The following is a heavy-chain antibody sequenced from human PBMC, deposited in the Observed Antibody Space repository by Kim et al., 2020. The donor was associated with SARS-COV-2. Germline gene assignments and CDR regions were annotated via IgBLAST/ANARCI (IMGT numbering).Heavy chain of an antibody. D-gene: IGHD3-16*02. Sequence: GGSLRLSCAASGFTFSSYWMSWVRQAPGKGLEWMANIKEDGSEKFYVDSVKGRFTISRDNAKNSLYLQMNGLRAEDTAVYYCATYRATPRDADYWGQGTLVTVSS. CDR1: GFTFSSYW. J-gene: IGHJ4*02. CDR2: IKEDGSEK. CDR3: ATYRATPRDADY. V-gene: IGHV3-7*01.